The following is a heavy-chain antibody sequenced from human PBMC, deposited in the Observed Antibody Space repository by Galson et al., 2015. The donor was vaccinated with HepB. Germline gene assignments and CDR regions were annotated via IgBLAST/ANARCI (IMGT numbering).Heavy chain of an antibody. CDR2: VSGSGGKT. CDR1: GFTFSNYA. J-gene: IGHJ5*02. D-gene: IGHD3-22*01. Sequence: SLRLSCAASGFTFSNYAMNWVCQAPEKGLEWVSSVSGSGGKTYNADSVKGRFIISRDNSKNTLYLQMNSLRAEDTAVYYCARYLAPYYSDSSERWFDPWGQGTLVTVSS. CDR3: ARYLAPYYSDSSERWFDP. V-gene: IGHV3-23*01.